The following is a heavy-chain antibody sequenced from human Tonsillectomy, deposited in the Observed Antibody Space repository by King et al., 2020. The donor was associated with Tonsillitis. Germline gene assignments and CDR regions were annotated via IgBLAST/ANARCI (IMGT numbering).Heavy chain of an antibody. CDR1: GFTFSTYG. CDR3: AKDVAPGYSYGFTWFDP. Sequence: VQLVESGGGVVQPGRSLRLSCAASGFTFSTYGMHWVRQAPVKGLEWVAVISYDGSDKYYADSVKGRFTISRDNSKNTLYLQMTSLRPEDTAVYYCAKDVAPGYSYGFTWFDPWGQGTLVTVSS. J-gene: IGHJ5*02. D-gene: IGHD5-18*01. CDR2: ISYDGSDK. V-gene: IGHV3-30*18.